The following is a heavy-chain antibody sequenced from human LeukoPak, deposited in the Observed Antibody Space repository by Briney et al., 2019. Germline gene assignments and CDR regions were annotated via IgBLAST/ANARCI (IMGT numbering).Heavy chain of an antibody. Sequence: SETLSLTCNVSGASLSSYFWSWIRQPPGKGLEWIGYIYYDGYPNYSPSLRSRITISVERSKSQFSLNLRSVTAADTALYFCAGTELGYCTVTGCPLESWGQGTLVTVSS. V-gene: IGHV4-59*01. CDR1: GASLSSYF. J-gene: IGHJ4*02. CDR2: IYYDGYP. D-gene: IGHD2-8*02. CDR3: AGTELGYCTVTGCPLES.